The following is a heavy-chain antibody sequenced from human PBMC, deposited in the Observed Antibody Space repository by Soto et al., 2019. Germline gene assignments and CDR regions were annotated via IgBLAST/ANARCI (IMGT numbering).Heavy chain of an antibody. CDR3: AKTKGAVVAACLSYYFDA. CDR1: GFTVSNNY. J-gene: IGHJ4*02. D-gene: IGHD2-15*01. Sequence: GGSLRLSCAASGFTVSNNYMSWVRQAPGEGLEWVSILYSGGNTYYAESVKGRFTISRDNSKNTLYLQMNSLRAEDTAVYYCAKTKGAVVAACLSYYFDAWGQGTLVTVSS. V-gene: IGHV3-66*01. CDR2: LYSGGNT.